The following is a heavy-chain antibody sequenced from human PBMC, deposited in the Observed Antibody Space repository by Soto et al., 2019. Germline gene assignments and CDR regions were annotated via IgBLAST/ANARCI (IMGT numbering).Heavy chain of an antibody. Sequence: QVQLVQSGAEVKKPGSSVKVSCKASGGTFSSYAISWVRQAPGQGLEWMGGIIPIFGTANYAQKFQGRVTMTADESTSTGYMELSSLRSEDAAVYYCARVRVTIFGVVTQGWFDPWGQGTLVTVSS. V-gene: IGHV1-69*01. CDR3: ARVRVTIFGVVTQGWFDP. CDR1: GGTFSSYA. CDR2: IIPIFGTA. J-gene: IGHJ5*02. D-gene: IGHD3-3*01.